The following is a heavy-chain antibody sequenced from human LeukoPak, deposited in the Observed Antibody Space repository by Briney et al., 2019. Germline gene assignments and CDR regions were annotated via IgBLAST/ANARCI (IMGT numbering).Heavy chain of an antibody. Sequence: KSSETLSLTCAVSGGSISSSNWWSWVRQPPGKGLEWIGEIYHSGSTNYNPSLKSRVTISVDKSKNQFSLKLSSVTAADTAVYYCARAVSDILTGAYYYGMDVWGKGTTVTVSS. J-gene: IGHJ6*04. D-gene: IGHD3-9*01. V-gene: IGHV4-4*02. CDR1: GGSISSSNW. CDR3: ARAVSDILTGAYYYGMDV. CDR2: IYHSGST.